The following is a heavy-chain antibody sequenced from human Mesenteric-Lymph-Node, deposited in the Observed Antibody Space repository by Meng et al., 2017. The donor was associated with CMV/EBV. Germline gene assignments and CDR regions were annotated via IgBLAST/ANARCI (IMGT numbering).Heavy chain of an antibody. Sequence: GESLKISCAASGFTFSSYSMNWVRQAPGKGLEWVSSITTLSYIFYADSMKGRFTISRDNAKNSLYLQMNSLGADDTAVYYCARTSAPLAAAGPFDYWGQGTLVTVSS. V-gene: IGHV3-21*01. CDR2: ITTLSYI. CDR1: GFTFSSYS. D-gene: IGHD6-13*01. CDR3: ARTSAPLAAAGPFDY. J-gene: IGHJ4*02.